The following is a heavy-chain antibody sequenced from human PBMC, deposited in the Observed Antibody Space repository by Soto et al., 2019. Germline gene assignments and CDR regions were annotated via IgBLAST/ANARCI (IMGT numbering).Heavy chain of an antibody. J-gene: IGHJ3*02. CDR1: GFTFSPYS. CDR3: VRERMWEQWLGPHDAFEI. CDR2: ISSSSSTI. Sequence: EEQLVESGGGLVQPGGSLRLSCAASGFTFSPYSMNWVRQAPGKGLEWVSYISSSSSTIYYADSVKGRFTISRDNAKNSLWLQMNSLRDEDTAMYYCVRERMWEQWLGPHDAFEIWGQGTMVTVSS. V-gene: IGHV3-48*02. D-gene: IGHD6-19*01.